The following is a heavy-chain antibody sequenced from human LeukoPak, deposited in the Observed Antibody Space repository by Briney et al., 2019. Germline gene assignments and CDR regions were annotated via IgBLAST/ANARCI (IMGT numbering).Heavy chain of an antibody. CDR2: ISGDGGST. V-gene: IGHV3-43*02. D-gene: IGHD3-10*01. Sequence: GGSLRLSCAASGFTFDDYAMHWVRQAPGKGLEWVSLISGDGGSTYYADSVKGRFTISRDNSKNSLYLQMNSLRTEDTALYYCAKSQCSSGGSCYHYYMDVWGKGTTVTVSS. J-gene: IGHJ6*03. CDR1: GFTFDDYA. CDR3: AKSQCSSGGSCYHYYMDV.